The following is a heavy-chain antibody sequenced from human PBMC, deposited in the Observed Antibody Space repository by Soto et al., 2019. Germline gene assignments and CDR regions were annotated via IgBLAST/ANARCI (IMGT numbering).Heavy chain of an antibody. D-gene: IGHD6-13*01. J-gene: IGHJ3*02. CDR3: ARDVGYSSTWEI. CDR2: SSAYNGKT. Sequence: QVQLVQSGAEVKKPGASVKVSCKASGYTFTSYGITWVRQAPGQGLEWMGWSSAYNGKTNYAQKLQGRVTMTTDPSTSTDCMELRSLRSDATAVYYCARDVGYSSTWEIWGQGTMVTVSS. V-gene: IGHV1-18*01. CDR1: GYTFTSYG.